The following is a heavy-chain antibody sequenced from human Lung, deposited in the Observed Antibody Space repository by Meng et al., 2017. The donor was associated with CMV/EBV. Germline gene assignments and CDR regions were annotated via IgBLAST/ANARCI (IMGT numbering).Heavy chain of an antibody. V-gene: IGHV1-18*01. CDR2: ISAYNGNT. CDR3: LGAAAAGTNWFDP. Sequence: ASXXVSXKASGYTFTSYGISWVRQAPGQGLEWMGWISAYNGNTNYAQKLQGRVTMTTDTSTSTAYMELRGLRSDDTAVYYFLGAAAAGTNWFDPLGQGTLVTVSS. J-gene: IGHJ5*02. CDR1: GYTFTSYG. D-gene: IGHD6-13*01.